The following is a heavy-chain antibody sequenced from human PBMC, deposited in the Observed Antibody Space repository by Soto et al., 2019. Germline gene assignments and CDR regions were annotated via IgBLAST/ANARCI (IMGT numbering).Heavy chain of an antibody. CDR3: AKDQWEPKY. CDR2: MSYDGGHI. V-gene: IGHV3-30-3*02. Sequence: PGGSLRLSCTASGFTFGDYAMSWVRQAPGKGLEWVAVMSYDGGHIYYADSVKGRFTISRDNSKNTLYLQMNSLRAEDTAVYYCAKDQWEPKYWGQGTPATVS. J-gene: IGHJ4*02. D-gene: IGHD1-26*01. CDR1: GFTFGDYA.